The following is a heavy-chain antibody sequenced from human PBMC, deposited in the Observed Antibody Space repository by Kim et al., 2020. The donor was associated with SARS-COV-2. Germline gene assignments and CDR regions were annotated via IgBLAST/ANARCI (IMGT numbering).Heavy chain of an antibody. CDR1: GFTFSDYS. D-gene: IGHD1-26*01. Sequence: GGSLRLSCAASGFTFSDYSMNWVRQAPGKGLEWVSSISSTASRVYYADSVKGRFNIXRDNAQNSLXXQMXSLRAEDTAVFYCTRGRTSATDWYFDLWGRGXXVTVSS. CDR2: ISSTASRV. CDR3: TRGRTSATDWYFDL. J-gene: IGHJ2*01. V-gene: IGHV3-21*01.